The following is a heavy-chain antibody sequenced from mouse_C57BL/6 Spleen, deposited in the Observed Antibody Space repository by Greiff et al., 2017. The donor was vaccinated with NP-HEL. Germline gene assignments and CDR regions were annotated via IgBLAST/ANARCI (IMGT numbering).Heavy chain of an antibody. CDR1: GYAFSSSW. Sequence: QVQLKQSGPELVKPGASVKISCKASGYAFSSSWMNWVKQRPGKGLEWIGRIYPGDGATNYNGKFKGKATLTADKSSSTAYMQLSSLTSEDSAVYFCARSRGDYAMDYWGQGTSVTVSS. CDR2: IYPGDGAT. V-gene: IGHV1-82*01. J-gene: IGHJ4*01. CDR3: ARSRGDYAMDY.